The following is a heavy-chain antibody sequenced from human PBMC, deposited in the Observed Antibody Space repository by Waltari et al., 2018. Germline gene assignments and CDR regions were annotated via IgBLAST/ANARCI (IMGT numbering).Heavy chain of an antibody. CDR1: GYSISSGYY. J-gene: IGHJ5*02. V-gene: IGHV4-38-2*01. Sequence: QVQLQESGPGLVKPSETLSLTCAVSGYSISSGYYWGGIRQPPGKGLEWIGSIYHSGSTYYNPSLKSRVTISVDTSKNQFSLKLSSVTAADTAVYYCARQGLVVVVAATGSWFDPWGQGTLVTVSS. CDR3: ARQGLVVVVAATGSWFDP. D-gene: IGHD2-15*01. CDR2: IYHSGST.